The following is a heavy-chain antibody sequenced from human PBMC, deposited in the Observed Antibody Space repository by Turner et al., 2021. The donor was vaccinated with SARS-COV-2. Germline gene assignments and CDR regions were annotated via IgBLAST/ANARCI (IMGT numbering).Heavy chain of an antibody. D-gene: IGHD2-15*01. Sequence: QVQLQESGPGLVKPSATLSLTCTVSGASISGSYWSWVRQPPGKGLEWIGYIHFSGTTNDNPSLRSRVTISLDTSKSQFSLHLRSVTAADTAVYYCTRELGYCSDGSCRFEYDYWGQGTLVTVSS. CDR3: TRELGYCSDGSCRFEYDY. CDR1: GASISGSY. J-gene: IGHJ4*02. CDR2: IHFSGTT. V-gene: IGHV4-59*01.